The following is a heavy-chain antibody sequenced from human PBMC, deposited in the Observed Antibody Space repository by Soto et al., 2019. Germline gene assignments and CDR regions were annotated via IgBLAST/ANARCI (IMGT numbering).Heavy chain of an antibody. CDR2: ISNDGTRK. J-gene: IGHJ4*02. CDR1: GFTFSSHA. D-gene: IGHD1-26*01. Sequence: GGSLRLSCAASGFTFSSHAMHWVRQAPGKGLEWVSIISNDGTRKFYAESVKGRFTISRDNFKNTLYLEMNSLRPEDTAEYYCGTKDTSGTYYTSDFWGQGTLVTVSS. CDR3: GTKDTSGTYYTSDF. V-gene: IGHV3-30-3*01.